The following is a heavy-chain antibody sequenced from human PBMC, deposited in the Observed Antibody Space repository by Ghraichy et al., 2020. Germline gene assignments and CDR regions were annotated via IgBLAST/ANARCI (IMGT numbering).Heavy chain of an antibody. CDR2: ISGGGGIK. V-gene: IGHV3-23*01. CDR3: AKAPDHYCNGGSCYLGY. D-gene: IGHD2-15*01. Sequence: GGSLRLSCAASGFTFGNYAMIWVRQAPGKGLGWVSSISGGGGIKHYVDSVKGRFTISRDNSKNTVSLQMDSLRAEDTAGYYCAKAPDHYCNGGSCYLGYWGQGTLVTVSP. J-gene: IGHJ4*02. CDR1: GFTFGNYA.